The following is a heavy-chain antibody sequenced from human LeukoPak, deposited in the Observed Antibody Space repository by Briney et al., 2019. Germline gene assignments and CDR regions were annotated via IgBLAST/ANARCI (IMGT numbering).Heavy chain of an antibody. Sequence: SETLSLTCAVSGGSISSGGYSWSWIRQPPGKGLEWIGYIYHSGSTYYNPSLKSQVTISVDRSKNQFSLKLSSVTAADTAVYYCARVGYSGYDYYLDYWGQGTLVTVSS. D-gene: IGHD5-12*01. CDR1: GGSISSGGYS. CDR2: IYHSGST. CDR3: ARVGYSGYDYYLDY. J-gene: IGHJ4*02. V-gene: IGHV4-30-2*01.